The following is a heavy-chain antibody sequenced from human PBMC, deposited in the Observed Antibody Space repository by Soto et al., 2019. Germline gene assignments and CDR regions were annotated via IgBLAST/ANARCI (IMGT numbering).Heavy chain of an antibody. Sequence: QITLEESGPTLVKPTQTLTLTCTFSGFSLSTDGGGVGWIRQPPGKAPEWLAFIYWDGDKRYSPSLQSRLTITKEISRNQVVLSMTNMDPVDTGTYYCARRLQWIHYFDSWGLGIVVTVSS. V-gene: IGHV2-5*02. J-gene: IGHJ4*02. CDR2: IYWDGDK. CDR3: ARRLQWIHYFDS. D-gene: IGHD1-1*01. CDR1: GFSLSTDGGG.